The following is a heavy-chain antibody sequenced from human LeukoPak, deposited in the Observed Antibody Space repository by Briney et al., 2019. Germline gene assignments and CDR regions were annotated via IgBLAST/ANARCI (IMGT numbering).Heavy chain of an antibody. V-gene: IGHV3-23*01. Sequence: PGGSLRLSCAASGFTFSSYAMSWVRQAPGKGLEWVSAISGSGGSTYYADSVKGRFTISRDNSRNTLYLQMNTLRAEDTAVYYCAKCRGSSWSDYFDYWGQGTLVTVSS. D-gene: IGHD6-13*01. CDR1: GFTFSSYA. J-gene: IGHJ4*02. CDR2: ISGSGGST. CDR3: AKCRGSSWSDYFDY.